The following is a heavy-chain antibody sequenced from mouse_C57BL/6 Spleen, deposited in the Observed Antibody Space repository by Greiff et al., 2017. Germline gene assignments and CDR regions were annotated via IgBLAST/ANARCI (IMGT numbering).Heavy chain of an antibody. CDR2: INPNNGGT. V-gene: IGHV1-26*01. Sequence: EVQLQQSGPELVKPGASVKISCKASGYTFTDYYMNWVKQSHGKSLEWIGDINPNNGGTSYNQKFKGKATLTVDKSSSTAYMELRSLTSEDSAVYYCARRDYGSTFDYWGQGTTRTVSS. CDR3: ARRDYGSTFDY. CDR1: GYTFTDYY. J-gene: IGHJ2*01. D-gene: IGHD1-1*01.